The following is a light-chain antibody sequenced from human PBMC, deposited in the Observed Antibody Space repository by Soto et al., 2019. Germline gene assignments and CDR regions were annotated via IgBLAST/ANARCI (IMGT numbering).Light chain of an antibody. CDR1: QSVSSSD. CDR3: QQYGGSPLYT. CDR2: GAS. V-gene: IGKV3-20*01. J-gene: IGKJ2*01. Sequence: EIVLTQSPGTLSLSPGDRATLSCRASQSVSSSDLAWYQQKPGQAPRLLIYGASTSATGIPDRFSGSGCGTDFTLTISRLEPEDFAVYYCQQYGGSPLYTFGQGTKLEIK.